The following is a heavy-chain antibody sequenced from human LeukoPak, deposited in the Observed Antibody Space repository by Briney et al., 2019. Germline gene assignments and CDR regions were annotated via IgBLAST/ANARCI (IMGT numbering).Heavy chain of an antibody. CDR1: GYTFTSSD. Sequence: ASVKVSCKASGYTFTSSDINWVRQATGQGLEWIGWISPHKGNTNYQQRLQGRLIMTTDASTSTAYMVLRDLRSDDTAIYYCARDQQQGDHYSFYYMDFWGEGTTVIVSS. CDR2: ISPHKGNT. CDR3: ARDQQQGDHYSFYYMDF. D-gene: IGHD1/OR15-1a*01. J-gene: IGHJ6*03. V-gene: IGHV1-18*01.